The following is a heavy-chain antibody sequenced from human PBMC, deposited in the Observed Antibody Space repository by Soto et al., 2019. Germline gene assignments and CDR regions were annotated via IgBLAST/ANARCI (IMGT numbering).Heavy chain of an antibody. CDR2: IDYSGST. V-gene: IGHV4-59*01. CDR3: ARGPPETGTNDAFDI. D-gene: IGHD1-1*01. CDR1: GGSISSYY. Sequence: QVQLQESGPGLVKPSETLSLTCTVSGGSISSYYWSWIRQPPGTGLEWIGYIDYSGSTNYNPSLKSRVTISVDTSKNQFSLKLSSVTAADTAVYYWARGPPETGTNDAFDIWGQGTMVTVSS. J-gene: IGHJ3*02.